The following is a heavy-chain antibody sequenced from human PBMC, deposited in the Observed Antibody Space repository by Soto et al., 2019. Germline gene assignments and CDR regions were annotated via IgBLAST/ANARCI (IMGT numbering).Heavy chain of an antibody. CDR3: ARHGNSGPEDTLAV. J-gene: IGHJ6*02. D-gene: IGHD6-19*01. CDR1: GYSFTNYW. V-gene: IGHV5-51*01. Sequence: RGESLKISCKGSGYSFTNYWIGWVRQMPGKGLEWMGIIHPGDSDTRYSPSFQGHIIISADKSISTVYLQWSSLTASDTAMYYCARHGNSGPEDTLAVWGQGTTVTVSS. CDR2: IHPGDSDT.